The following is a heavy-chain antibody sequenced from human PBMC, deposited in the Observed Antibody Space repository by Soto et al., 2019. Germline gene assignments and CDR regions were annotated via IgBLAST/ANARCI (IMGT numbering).Heavy chain of an antibody. V-gene: IGHV4-31*03. CDR1: GDSISSGGYY. D-gene: IGHD6-13*01. J-gene: IGHJ4*02. CDR3: ARAFGSNWYIPY. CDR2: IYYSGTT. Sequence: PSETLSLTCTVSGDSISSGGYYWSWIRQHPGKGLEWIGYIYYSGTTYYNPALKNRVTMSVDTSEKQYTLNLSTVTAADTAVYYCARAFGSNWYIPYWGQGTLVTVSS.